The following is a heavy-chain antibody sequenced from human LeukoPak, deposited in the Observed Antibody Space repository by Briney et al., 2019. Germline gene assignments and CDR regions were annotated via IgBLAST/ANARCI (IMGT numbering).Heavy chain of an antibody. Sequence: GESLKISCKASGYSFTTYWIGWVRQVPGKGLEWVGIIYPAGSTAKYSPSFQGQVTISVDKSISTAYLQWSRLEASDTAVYYCARGIAAAGELYNWFDPWGQGTLVTVSS. CDR1: GYSFTTYW. V-gene: IGHV5-51*01. D-gene: IGHD6-13*01. CDR3: ARGIAAAGELYNWFDP. J-gene: IGHJ5*02. CDR2: IYPAGSTA.